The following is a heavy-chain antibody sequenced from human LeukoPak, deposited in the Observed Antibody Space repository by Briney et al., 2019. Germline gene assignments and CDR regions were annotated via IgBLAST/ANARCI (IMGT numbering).Heavy chain of an antibody. J-gene: IGHJ4*02. Sequence: GESLRLSCAASGFTFSSYAMSWVRQAPGKGLEWVSAISGSGDRTYYADSVEGRFTISRDNSKSTLYLQVNSLRAEDTAVYYCAKSKYSSGWYQFDYWGQGTLVTVSS. V-gene: IGHV3-23*01. D-gene: IGHD6-19*01. CDR2: ISGSGDRT. CDR3: AKSKYSSGWYQFDY. CDR1: GFTFSSYA.